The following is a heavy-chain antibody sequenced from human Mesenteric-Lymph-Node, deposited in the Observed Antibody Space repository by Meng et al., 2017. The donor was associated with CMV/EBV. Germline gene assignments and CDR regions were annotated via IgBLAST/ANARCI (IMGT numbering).Heavy chain of an antibody. CDR1: GGSISSYY. D-gene: IGHD3-16*01. Sequence: SETLSLTCSVSGGSISSYYWNWIRQPPGKGLEWIGYIYYSGSTNYNPSLKSRVTISVDTSKNQFSLKLSSVTAADTAVYYCARDLNGGAFDIWGQGTMVTVSS. CDR2: IYYSGST. CDR3: ARDLNGGAFDI. J-gene: IGHJ3*02. V-gene: IGHV4-59*01.